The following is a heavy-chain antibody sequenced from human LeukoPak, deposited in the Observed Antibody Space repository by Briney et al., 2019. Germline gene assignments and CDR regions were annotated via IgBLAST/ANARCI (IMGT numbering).Heavy chain of an antibody. CDR1: GFTFSSFS. D-gene: IGHD4-23*01. CDR2: ISHDGSHK. J-gene: IGHJ4*02. Sequence: HPGGCLRLSCVASGFTFSSFSMHWVRQAPGNGLEWVAVISHDGSHKSYADSVRGRFTISRDNSKNTLSLQMNTLRPEDTALFYCARDPNRLADYGGDYFDHWGQGTLVTVSS. CDR3: ARDPNRLADYGGDYFDH. V-gene: IGHV3-30*04.